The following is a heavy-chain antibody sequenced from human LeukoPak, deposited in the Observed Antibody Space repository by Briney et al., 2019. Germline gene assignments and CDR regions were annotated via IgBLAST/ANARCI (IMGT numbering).Heavy chain of an antibody. CDR2: IYHSGST. CDR3: AREDPTFMITFGGVIPGGFDY. Sequence: PSETLSLTCTVSGYSISSGYYWGWIRQPPGKGLEWIGSIYHSGSTYYNPSLKSRVTISVDTSKNQFSLKLSSVTAADTAVYYCAREDPTFMITFGGVIPGGFDYWGQGTLVTVSS. J-gene: IGHJ4*02. V-gene: IGHV4-38-2*02. CDR1: GYSISSGYY. D-gene: IGHD3-16*02.